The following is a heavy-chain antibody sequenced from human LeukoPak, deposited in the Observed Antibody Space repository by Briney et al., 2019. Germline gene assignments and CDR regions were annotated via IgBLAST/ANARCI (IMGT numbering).Heavy chain of an antibody. CDR1: GYTFTGYY. Sequence: ASVKVSFKASGYTFTGYYMHWLRQAPGQGLEWMGRINPNSGGTNYAQKFQGRVTMTRDTSISTAYMELSRLRSDDTAVYYCARTYYYDSSGYVTDYWGQGTLVTVSS. CDR2: INPNSGGT. D-gene: IGHD3-22*01. J-gene: IGHJ4*02. CDR3: ARTYYYDSSGYVTDY. V-gene: IGHV1-2*06.